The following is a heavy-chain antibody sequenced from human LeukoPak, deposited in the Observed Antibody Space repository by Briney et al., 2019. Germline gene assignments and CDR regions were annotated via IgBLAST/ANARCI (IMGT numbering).Heavy chain of an antibody. CDR2: ISSSSSYI. CDR1: GFTFSDYY. Sequence: GGSLRLSCAASGFTFSDYYMSWIRQAPGKGLEWVSSISSSSSYIYYADSVKGRFTISRDNAKNSLYLQMNSLRAEDTAVYYCARESRESPSRIDYWGQGTLVTVSS. CDR3: ARESRESPSRIDY. V-gene: IGHV3-11*06. J-gene: IGHJ4*02.